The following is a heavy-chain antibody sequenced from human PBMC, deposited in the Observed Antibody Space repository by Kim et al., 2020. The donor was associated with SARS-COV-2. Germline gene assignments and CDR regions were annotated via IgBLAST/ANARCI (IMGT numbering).Heavy chain of an antibody. D-gene: IGHD6-13*01. J-gene: IGHJ6*02. Sequence: PDPVKGRFTISRDNAKNSLYRQMNSLRAEDTAVYYCARFSSYYYYYGMDVWGQGTTVTVSS. V-gene: IGHV3-48*01. CDR3: ARFSSYYYYYGMDV.